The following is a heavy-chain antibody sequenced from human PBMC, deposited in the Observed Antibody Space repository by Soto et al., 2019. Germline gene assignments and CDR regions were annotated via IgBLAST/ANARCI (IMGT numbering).Heavy chain of an antibody. D-gene: IGHD5-18*01. CDR2: ISSSSSYI. J-gene: IGHJ4*02. CDR3: ARVLGGYSYGPCDY. V-gene: IGHV3-21*01. CDR1: GFTFSSYS. Sequence: EVQLVESGGGLVKPGGSLRLSCAASGFTFSSYSMNWVRQAPGKGLEWVSSISSSSSYIYYADSVKGRFTISRDNAKHSLYLQMNSQTAEDTTVYYCARVLGGYSYGPCDYWGQGTLVNVS.